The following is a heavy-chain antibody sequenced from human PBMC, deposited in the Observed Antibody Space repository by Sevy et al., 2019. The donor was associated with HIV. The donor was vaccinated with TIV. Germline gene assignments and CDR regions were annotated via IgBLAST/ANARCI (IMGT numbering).Heavy chain of an antibody. CDR1: GFTFSRYW. V-gene: IGHV3-7*04. CDR3: ARGDFSDSSSYFIDAFDI. Sequence: GGSLRLSCAASGFTFSRYWMSWVRQAPGKGLKWVANIKPDGSEGYYADSVKGRFTISRDNAQNSLYLQMKSLRAEDTAVYYCARGDFSDSSSYFIDAFDIWGQGTMVTVSS. CDR2: IKPDGSEG. J-gene: IGHJ3*02. D-gene: IGHD3-22*01.